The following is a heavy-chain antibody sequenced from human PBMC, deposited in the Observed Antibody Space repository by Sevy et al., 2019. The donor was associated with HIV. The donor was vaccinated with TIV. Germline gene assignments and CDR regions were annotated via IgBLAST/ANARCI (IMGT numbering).Heavy chain of an antibody. CDR3: TTDWYYGDPHY. CDR1: GFTFSNAW. Sequence: GGSLRLSCAASGFTFSNAWMSWVRQAPGKGLEWVGRIKSKTDCGTTDYAAPVKGRFTISRDDSKNTLYLQMNSLKTEDTAVYYCTTDWYYGDPHYWGQGTLVTVSS. D-gene: IGHD4-17*01. CDR2: IKSKTDCGTT. J-gene: IGHJ4*02. V-gene: IGHV3-15*01.